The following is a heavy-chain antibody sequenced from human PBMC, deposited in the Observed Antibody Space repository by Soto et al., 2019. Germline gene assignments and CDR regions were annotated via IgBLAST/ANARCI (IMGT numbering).Heavy chain of an antibody. Sequence: QVQLVASGGGVVQPGKSLTISCAASGFTFSAYALHWVRQAPGKGLEWVTLISYDGTTKYYADSVKGRFTISRDNSKSTLSRQMTSLRTEDTAVYYCARDISTTAMVEGALDYWGQGTLVTVSS. CDR1: GFTFSAYA. CDR2: ISYDGTTK. CDR3: ARDISTTAMVEGALDY. V-gene: IGHV3-30*04. J-gene: IGHJ4*02. D-gene: IGHD5-18*01.